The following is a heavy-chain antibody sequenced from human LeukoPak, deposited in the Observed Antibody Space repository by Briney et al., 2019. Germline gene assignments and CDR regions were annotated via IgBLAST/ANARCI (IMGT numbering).Heavy chain of an antibody. V-gene: IGHV7-4-1*02. D-gene: IGHD3-22*01. CDR3: ARGYYFDIGGYAGPAFDI. CDR2: INTNTGNP. J-gene: IGHJ3*02. Sequence: ASVKVSCKASGYTFTNYAMNWVRHAPGQGLEWMGWINTNTGNPTYAQGFTGRFVFSLDTSVSTAYLQISSLKAEDTAMYYCARGYYFDIGGYAGPAFDIWGQGTMVTVSS. CDR1: GYTFTNYA.